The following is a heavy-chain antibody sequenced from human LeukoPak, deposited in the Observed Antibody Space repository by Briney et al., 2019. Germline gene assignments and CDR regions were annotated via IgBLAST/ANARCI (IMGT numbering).Heavy chain of an antibody. V-gene: IGHV1-69*04. CDR2: IIPILGIA. CDR3: ARGGYSGYDGGGY. D-gene: IGHD5-12*01. Sequence: SVTVSCKASGGTFSSYAISWVRQAPGQGLEWMGRIIPILGIANYAQKFQGRVTITADKSTSTAYMELSSLRSEDTAVYYCARGGYSGYDGGGYWGQGTLVTVSS. J-gene: IGHJ4*02. CDR1: GGTFSSYA.